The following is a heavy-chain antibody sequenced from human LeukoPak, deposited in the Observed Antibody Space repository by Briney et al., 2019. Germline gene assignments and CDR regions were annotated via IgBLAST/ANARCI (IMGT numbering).Heavy chain of an antibody. CDR1: GFTFSSYW. J-gene: IGHJ3*02. D-gene: IGHD3-9*01. CDR3: ARVAILTGYYDDAFDI. Sequence: PGGSLRLSCAASGFTFSSYWMSWVRQAPGKGLEWVANIKQDGSEKYYVDSVKGRFTISRDNAKNSLYLQMNSLRAEDTAVYYCARVAILTGYYDDAFDIWGQGTMVTVSS. V-gene: IGHV3-7*01. CDR2: IKQDGSEK.